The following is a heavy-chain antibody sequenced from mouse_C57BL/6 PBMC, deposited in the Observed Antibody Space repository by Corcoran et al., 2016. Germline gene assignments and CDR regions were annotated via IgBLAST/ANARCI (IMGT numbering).Heavy chain of an antibody. CDR2: INPNNGGT. V-gene: IGHV1-18*01. CDR1: GYTFTDYN. D-gene: IGHD1-1*01. CDR3: ARAHYYGSRLWYFDV. Sequence: EVQLQQSGPELVKPGASVKIPCKASGYTFTDYNMDWVKQSHGKSLEWIGDINPNNGGTIYNQKFKGKATLTVDKSSSTAYMELRSLTSEDTAVYYCARAHYYGSRLWYFDVWGTGTTVTVSS. J-gene: IGHJ1*03.